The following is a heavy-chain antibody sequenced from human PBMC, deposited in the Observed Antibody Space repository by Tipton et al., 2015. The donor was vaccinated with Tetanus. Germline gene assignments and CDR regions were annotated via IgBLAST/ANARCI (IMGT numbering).Heavy chain of an antibody. J-gene: IGHJ5*02. CDR2: IYYSGVA. CDR3: ARGQLLSRDWFDP. V-gene: IGHV4-39*07. CDR1: GVSITNTNYY. D-gene: IGHD2-2*01. Sequence: GLVKPSETLSLTCTVSGVSITNTNYYWGWIRQAPGMGPEWIATIYYSGVAHYNPSLKSRVTISVDTSKNQFSLKLSSVTAADTAVYYCARGQLLSRDWFDPWGQGTLVTVSS.